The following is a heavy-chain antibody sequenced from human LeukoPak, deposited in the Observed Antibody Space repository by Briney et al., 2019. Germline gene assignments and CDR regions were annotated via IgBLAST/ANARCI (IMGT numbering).Heavy chain of an antibody. D-gene: IGHD6-19*01. CDR1: GFTFSSYA. CDR2: ISYDGSNK. CDR3: ARDSTPRLRIAVAADY. Sequence: QSGGSLRLSCAASGFTFSSYAMHWVRQAPGKGLEWVAVISYDGSNKYYADSVKGRFTISRDNSKNTLYLQMNSLRAEDTAVYYCARDSTPRLRIAVAADYWGQGTLVTVSS. V-gene: IGHV3-30*04. J-gene: IGHJ4*02.